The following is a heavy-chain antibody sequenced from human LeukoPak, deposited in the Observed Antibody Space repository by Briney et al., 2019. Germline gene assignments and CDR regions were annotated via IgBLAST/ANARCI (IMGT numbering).Heavy chain of an antibody. CDR1: GFTFKTYG. CDR3: AKGGDYDILTAYYNS. CDR2: ISGGGAET. D-gene: IGHD3-9*01. J-gene: IGHJ4*02. V-gene: IGHV3-23*01. Sequence: GGSLRLSCEASGFTFKTYGMNWVRQAPGKGLEWVSSISGGGAETYYADSVKGRFTISRGNSKDTLYLRMNSLTAEDTAVYYCAKGGDYDILTAYYNSWGQGTLVTVSS.